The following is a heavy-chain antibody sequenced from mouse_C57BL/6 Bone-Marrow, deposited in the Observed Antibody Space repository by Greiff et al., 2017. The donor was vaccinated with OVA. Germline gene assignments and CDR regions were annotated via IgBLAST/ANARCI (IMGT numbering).Heavy chain of an antibody. Sequence: QVQLQQSGAELVKPGASVKLSCKASGYTFTTYPIAWMKQNPGKSLEWIGNFHPYNDDTKYNEKFKGKATLTVEKSSSTVYLEISRLTSDDSAVYYCARGGTGGYFDVWGTGTTVTVSS. CDR3: ARGGTGGYFDV. V-gene: IGHV1-47*01. D-gene: IGHD3-1*01. CDR1: GYTFTTYP. J-gene: IGHJ1*03. CDR2: FHPYNDDT.